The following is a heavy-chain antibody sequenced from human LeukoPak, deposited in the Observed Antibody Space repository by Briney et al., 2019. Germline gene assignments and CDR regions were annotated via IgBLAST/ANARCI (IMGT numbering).Heavy chain of an antibody. J-gene: IGHJ4*02. V-gene: IGHV4-61*02. D-gene: IGHD3-22*01. CDR2: IYTSGST. CDR3: ARATPGGSGYYYFDY. Sequence: SETLSLTCTVSGGSISSGSYYWSWIRQPAGKGLEWIGRIYTSGSTNYNPSLKSRVTISVDTSKNQFSLKLSSVTAADTAVYYCARATPGGSGYYYFDYWGQGTLVTVSS. CDR1: GGSISSGSYY.